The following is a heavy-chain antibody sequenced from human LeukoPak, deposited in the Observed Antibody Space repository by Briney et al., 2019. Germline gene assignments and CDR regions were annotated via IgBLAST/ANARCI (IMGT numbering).Heavy chain of an antibody. V-gene: IGHV3-23*01. Sequence: GGSLRLSCAASGFIFNNYGLVWVRQAPGKGLEWISAISNDGGGTTYADFVKGRFSVSRDNSKNTLFLQMNSLRAEDTALYYCAKGSSGYFFDLWGQGTLVTVSS. CDR3: AKGSSGYFFDL. J-gene: IGHJ4*02. D-gene: IGHD3-22*01. CDR1: GFIFNNYG. CDR2: ISNDGGGT.